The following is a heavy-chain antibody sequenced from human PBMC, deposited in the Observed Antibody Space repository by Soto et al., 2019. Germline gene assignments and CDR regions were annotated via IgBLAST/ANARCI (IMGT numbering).Heavy chain of an antibody. CDR3: AKEIGMVRGVLD. D-gene: IGHD3-10*01. V-gene: IGHV3-23*01. Sequence: GSLRLSCAASGFTFSSYAMSWVRQAPGEGLEWVSSISGSGTSTYYADSVKGRFTISRDNSKNTLYLQMNSLRAEDTAVYYCAKEIGMVRGVLDWGQGTLVTSPQ. J-gene: IGHJ4*02. CDR2: ISGSGTST. CDR1: GFTFSSYA.